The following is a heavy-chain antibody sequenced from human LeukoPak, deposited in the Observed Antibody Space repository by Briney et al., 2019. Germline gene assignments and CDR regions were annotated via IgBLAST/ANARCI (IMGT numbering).Heavy chain of an antibody. CDR2: INPSGGST. V-gene: IGHV1-46*01. Sequence: GASVKVSCKASGYIFTTYYIHWVRQAPGQGLEWMGVINPSGGSTRYAQKFQGRVTMTRDMSTTTAYMELSSLRSEDTAVYYCAREGVSGSYLGYWGQGTLVTVSS. CDR1: GYIFTTYY. J-gene: IGHJ4*02. D-gene: IGHD1-26*01. CDR3: AREGVSGSYLGY.